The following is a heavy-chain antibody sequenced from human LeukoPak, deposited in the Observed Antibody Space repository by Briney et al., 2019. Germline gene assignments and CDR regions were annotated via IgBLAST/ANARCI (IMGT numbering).Heavy chain of an antibody. J-gene: IGHJ4*02. D-gene: IGHD1-26*01. CDR1: GGSISSYY. V-gene: IGHV4-59*08. Sequence: SETLSLTCTVSGGSISSYYWSWIRQPPGKGLEWIGYIYYSGSTNYNPSLKSRVTISVDTSKNQFSLKLSSVTAADTAVYYCARRGNPRVSYFYYFDYWGQGTLVTVSS. CDR3: ARRGNPRVSYFYYFDY. CDR2: IYYSGST.